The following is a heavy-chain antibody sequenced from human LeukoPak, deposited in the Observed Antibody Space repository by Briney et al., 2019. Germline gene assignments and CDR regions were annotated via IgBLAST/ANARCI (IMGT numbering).Heavy chain of an antibody. CDR1: GYTLTNYA. Sequence: ASVKVSCMASGYTLTNYAITWVRQAPGQGLEWMGGISAYNGITKYAQKLQGRVTMTTDTSTTTAYMELRSLRSDDTAVYYCARVPTGTVDYWGQGTLLTVSS. J-gene: IGHJ4*02. D-gene: IGHD1-1*01. V-gene: IGHV1-18*01. CDR2: ISAYNGIT. CDR3: ARVPTGTVDY.